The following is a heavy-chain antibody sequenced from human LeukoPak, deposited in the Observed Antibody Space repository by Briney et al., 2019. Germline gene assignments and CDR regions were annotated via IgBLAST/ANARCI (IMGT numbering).Heavy chain of an antibody. CDR3: ASSAYCTNGVCPDY. J-gene: IGHJ4*02. CDR2: IIPIFGTA. D-gene: IGHD2-8*01. V-gene: IGHV1-69*05. CDR1: GGTFSSYA. Sequence: ASVKVSCKASGGTFSSYAISWVRQAPGQGLEWMGGIIPIFGTANYAQKFQGRVTIITDESTSTAYMELSSLRSEDTAVYYCASSAYCTNGVCPDYWGQGTLVTVSS.